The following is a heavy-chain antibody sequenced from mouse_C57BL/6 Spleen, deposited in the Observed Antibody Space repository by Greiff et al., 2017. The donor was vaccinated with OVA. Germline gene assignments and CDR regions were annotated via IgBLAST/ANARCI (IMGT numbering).Heavy chain of an antibody. V-gene: IGHV10-1*01. CDR1: GFSFNPYA. CDR3: GRRGDYERILYWYFDV. Sequence: EVMLVESGGGLVQPKGSLKLSCAASGFSFNPYAMNWVRQAPGKGLEWVARIRSKSNNYATYYADSVKDRLTISRDDSEIMLYLQLNNLKTEETAMDYCGRRGDYERILYWYFDVWGTGTTVTVSS. D-gene: IGHD2-4*01. J-gene: IGHJ1*03. CDR2: IRSKSNNYAT.